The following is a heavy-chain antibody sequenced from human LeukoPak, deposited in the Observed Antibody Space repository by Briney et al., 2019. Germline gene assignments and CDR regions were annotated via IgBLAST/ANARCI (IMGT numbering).Heavy chain of an antibody. CDR3: ARDRSWGSLGYFDY. Sequence: GASVKVSCKASGYTFTGYYMHWVRQAPGQGLEWMGWINPNSGGTNYAQKFQGRVTMSRDTSISTAYMELSRPRSDDTAVYYCARDRSWGSLGYFDYWGQGTLVTVSS. CDR1: GYTFTGYY. J-gene: IGHJ4*02. D-gene: IGHD7-27*01. CDR2: INPNSGGT. V-gene: IGHV1-2*02.